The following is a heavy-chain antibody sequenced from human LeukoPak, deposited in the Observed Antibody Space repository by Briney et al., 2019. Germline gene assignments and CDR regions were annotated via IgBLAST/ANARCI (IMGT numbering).Heavy chain of an antibody. V-gene: IGHV3-66*01. CDR2: IYSGGST. D-gene: IGHD1-1*01. CDR3: ARRPNWNDRFDY. Sequence: PGGSLRLSCAASGFTVSSNYMSWVRQAPGKGLEWVSVIYSGGSTYYADSVKGRFSISRDNSKNTLYLQMNSLRAEDTAVYYCARRPNWNDRFDYWGQGTLVTVSS. J-gene: IGHJ4*02. CDR1: GFTVSSNY.